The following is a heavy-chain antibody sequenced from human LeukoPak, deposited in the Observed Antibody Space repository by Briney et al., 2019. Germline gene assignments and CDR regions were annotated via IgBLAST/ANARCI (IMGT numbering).Heavy chain of an antibody. J-gene: IGHJ4*02. CDR1: GYTFTKYY. CDR3: ARDPSGDFWSGPGF. D-gene: IGHD3-3*01. Sequence: KPGASVKVSCKASGYTFTKYYMHWVRQAPGQGLEWMGVVNPTGGSTVYAERFQGRVTMTRDTSTSTVSMELSSLISEDTAMYYCARDPSGDFWSGPGFWGQGTLVTVSS. V-gene: IGHV1-46*01. CDR2: VNPTGGST.